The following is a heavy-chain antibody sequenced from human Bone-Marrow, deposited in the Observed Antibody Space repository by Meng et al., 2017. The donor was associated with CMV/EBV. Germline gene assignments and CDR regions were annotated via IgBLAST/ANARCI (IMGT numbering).Heavy chain of an antibody. D-gene: IGHD6-6*01. CDR3: ARDSRIAARRFDY. Sequence: SETLSLTCTVSGGSISSYYWSWIRQPPGKGLEWIGYIYYSGSTNYNPSLKSRVTISVDTSKNQFSLKLSSVTAADTAVYYCARDSRIAARRFDYWGQGTLVTFSS. J-gene: IGHJ4*02. CDR1: GGSISSYY. CDR2: IYYSGST. V-gene: IGHV4-59*01.